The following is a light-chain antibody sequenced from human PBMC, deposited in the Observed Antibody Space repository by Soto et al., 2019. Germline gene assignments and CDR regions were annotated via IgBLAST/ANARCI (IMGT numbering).Light chain of an antibody. J-gene: IGLJ2*01. CDR2: GNS. V-gene: IGLV1-40*01. CDR1: SSNIGAGYD. Sequence: QSVLTQPPSVSGAPGQRVTISCTGSSSNIGAGYDVHWYQQLPGTAPKLLIYGNSNRPSGVPDRFSGSKSGTSASLAITGLQAEYEADYYCQSYDSSLLGVFGGGTKLTVL. CDR3: QSYDSSLLGV.